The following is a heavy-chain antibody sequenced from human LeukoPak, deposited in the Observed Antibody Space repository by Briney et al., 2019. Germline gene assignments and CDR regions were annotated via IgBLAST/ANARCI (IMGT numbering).Heavy chain of an antibody. D-gene: IGHD2/OR15-2a*01. V-gene: IGHV4-61*02. J-gene: IGHJ4*02. CDR1: GGSISSGSYY. Sequence: SETLSLTCTVSGGSISSGSYYWSWIRQPAGKGLEWIGRIYTSGSTNYNPSLKSRVTMSVDTSKNQFSLKLSSVTAADTAVYYCARDLLTGYFDYWGQGTLATVSS. CDR2: IYTSGST. CDR3: ARDLLTGYFDY.